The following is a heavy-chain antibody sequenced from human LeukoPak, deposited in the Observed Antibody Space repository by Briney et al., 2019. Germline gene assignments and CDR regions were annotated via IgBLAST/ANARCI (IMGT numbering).Heavy chain of an antibody. V-gene: IGHV5-51*01. CDR2: IYPGDSDT. CDR1: GYSFTSYW. CDR3: ARPDYGDYNFAFDI. Sequence: GESLQISCQGSGYSFTSYWIGWVRPMPGKGLEWMGIIYPGDSDTRYSPSFQGQVTISADKSISTAYLQWSSLKASDTAMYYCARPDYGDYNFAFDIWGQGTMVTVSS. D-gene: IGHD4-17*01. J-gene: IGHJ3*02.